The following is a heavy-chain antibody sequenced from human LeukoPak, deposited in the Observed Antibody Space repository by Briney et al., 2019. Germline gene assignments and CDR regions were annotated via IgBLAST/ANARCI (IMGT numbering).Heavy chain of an antibody. J-gene: IGHJ5*02. CDR3: AREGSTVTTAADP. Sequence: PSGTLSLTCAVSGGSISSSNWWSWVRQPPGKGLEWVSYISSSGSTIYYADSVKGRFTISRDNAKNSLYLQMNSLRAEDTAVYYCAREGSTVTTAADPWGQGTLVTVSS. D-gene: IGHD4-17*01. V-gene: IGHV3-11*01. CDR1: GGSISSSNW. CDR2: ISSSGSTI.